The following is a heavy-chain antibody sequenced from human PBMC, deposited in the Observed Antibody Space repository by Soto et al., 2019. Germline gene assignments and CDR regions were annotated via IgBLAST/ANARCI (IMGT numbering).Heavy chain of an antibody. CDR3: GRITEPLRNFYHQYGMDV. Sequence: PGESLKISCKGSGYTFSTCWIAWVRQMPENGLEWMGIIYPGDSATIYSPSFQGQVTMSADKSINTAYLRWSSLKASDTAMYYCGRITEPLRNFYHQYGMDVWGQGTTVTVSS. V-gene: IGHV5-51*01. J-gene: IGHJ6*02. CDR1: GYTFSTCW. CDR2: IYPGDSAT. D-gene: IGHD1-26*01.